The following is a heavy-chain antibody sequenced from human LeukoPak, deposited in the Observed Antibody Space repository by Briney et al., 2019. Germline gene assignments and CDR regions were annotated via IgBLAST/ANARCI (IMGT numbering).Heavy chain of an antibody. CDR3: VTAYSGYGDY. D-gene: IGHD3-22*01. Sequence: SETLSLTCTVSGGSISSSSYYWGWIRQPPGKGLEWIGSIYYSGSTYYNPSLKSRVTISVDTSKNQFSLKLSSVTAADTAVYYCVTAYSGYGDYWGQGTLVTVSS. V-gene: IGHV4-39*07. CDR1: GGSISSSSYY. CDR2: IYYSGST. J-gene: IGHJ4*02.